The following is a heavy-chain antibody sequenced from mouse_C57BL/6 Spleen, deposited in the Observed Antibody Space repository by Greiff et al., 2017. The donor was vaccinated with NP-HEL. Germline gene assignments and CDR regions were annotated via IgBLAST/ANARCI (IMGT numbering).Heavy chain of an antibody. Sequence: VQLQQSGAELVRPGSSVKLSCKASGYTFTSYWMHWVKQRPIQGLEWIGNIDPSDSETHYNQKFKDKATLTVDKSSSTAYMQLSSLTSEDSAVYYCARSSYYYGSSYYFDYWGQGTTLTVSS. CDR3: ARSSYYYGSSYYFDY. J-gene: IGHJ2*01. CDR2: IDPSDSET. CDR1: GYTFTSYW. D-gene: IGHD1-1*01. V-gene: IGHV1-52*01.